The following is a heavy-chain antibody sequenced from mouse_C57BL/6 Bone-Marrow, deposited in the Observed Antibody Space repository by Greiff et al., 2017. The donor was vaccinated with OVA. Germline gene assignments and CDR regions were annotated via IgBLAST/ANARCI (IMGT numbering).Heavy chain of an antibody. CDR3: ARDANDATFYWYFDV. J-gene: IGHJ1*03. CDR2: SRNKANDYTT. V-gene: IGHV7-1*01. D-gene: IGHD2-3*01. CDR1: GFTFSDFY. Sequence: VKVVESGGGLVQSGRSLRLSCATSGFTFSDFYMEWVRQAPGKGLEWIAASRNKANDYTTEYSASVKGRFIVSRDTSQSILYLQMNALRAEDTAIYYCARDANDATFYWYFDVWGTGTTVTVSS.